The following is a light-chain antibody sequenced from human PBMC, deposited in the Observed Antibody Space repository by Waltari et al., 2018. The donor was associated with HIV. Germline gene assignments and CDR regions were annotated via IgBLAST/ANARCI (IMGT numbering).Light chain of an antibody. Sequence: QSALTQPPSVSGSPGQSTTISCTGTSSDVGDSNYVSWYQQHPGKAPTLMIYVVSNRPSGVSNRFSGSKSGNTASLTISGLQAEDEADYYCSSYTSINTVLFGGGTKLTVL. CDR2: VVS. CDR3: SSYTSINTVL. CDR1: SSDVGDSNY. V-gene: IGLV2-14*01. J-gene: IGLJ2*01.